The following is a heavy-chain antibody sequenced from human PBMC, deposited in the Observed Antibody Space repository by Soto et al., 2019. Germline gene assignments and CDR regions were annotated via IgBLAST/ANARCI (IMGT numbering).Heavy chain of an antibody. D-gene: IGHD6-19*01. Sequence: PGESLKISSEASGYNFNMYWIAWVRHMPGKGLEWMGVIYPSDSDTRYSPSFQGQVTISVDKSISTAYLQWSSLKASDTAMYYCATSVAGTQSFDYWGQGTLVTSPQ. CDR3: ATSVAGTQSFDY. CDR1: GYNFNMYW. CDR2: IYPSDSDT. V-gene: IGHV5-51*01. J-gene: IGHJ4*02.